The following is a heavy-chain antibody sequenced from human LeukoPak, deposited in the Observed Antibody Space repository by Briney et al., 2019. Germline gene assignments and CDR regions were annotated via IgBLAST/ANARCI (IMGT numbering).Heavy chain of an antibody. D-gene: IGHD2-15*01. CDR3: ARFCGGGSCVDY. CDR2: IYYSGST. CDR1: GGSVSRGSYY. J-gene: IGHJ4*02. Sequence: PSETLSLTCTVSGGSVSRGSYYWTWIRQPPGKGLEWIGYIYYSGSTNYNPSLKSRVTMSVDSSKNQFSLKLSSVTAADTAVYYCARFCGGGSCVDYWGQGTLVTVSS. V-gene: IGHV4-61*01.